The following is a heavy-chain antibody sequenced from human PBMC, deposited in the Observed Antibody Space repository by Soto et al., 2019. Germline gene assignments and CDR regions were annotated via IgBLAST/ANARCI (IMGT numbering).Heavy chain of an antibody. Sequence: SETLSLTCAVYGGSFSGYYWSWIRQPPGKGLEWIGEINHSGSTNYNPSLKSRVTISVDTSKNQFSLKLSSVTAADTAVYYCARDRFRVRGGPVAFDICGQGTMVTV. CDR1: GGSFSGYY. J-gene: IGHJ3*02. CDR3: ARDRFRVRGGPVAFDI. D-gene: IGHD3-10*01. V-gene: IGHV4-34*01. CDR2: INHSGST.